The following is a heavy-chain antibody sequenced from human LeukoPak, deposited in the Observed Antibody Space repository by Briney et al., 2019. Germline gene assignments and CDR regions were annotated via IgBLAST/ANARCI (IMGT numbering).Heavy chain of an antibody. CDR2: INPSGGST. Sequence: ASVKVSCKASGYTFTSYYMHWVRQAPGQGLEWMGIINPSGGSTSYAQKFQGRVTMTRDTSISTAYMELSRLRSDDTAVYYCARGGYSSGWRLEFDPWGQGTLVTVSS. V-gene: IGHV1-46*01. J-gene: IGHJ5*02. CDR3: ARGGYSSGWRLEFDP. CDR1: GYTFTSYY. D-gene: IGHD6-19*01.